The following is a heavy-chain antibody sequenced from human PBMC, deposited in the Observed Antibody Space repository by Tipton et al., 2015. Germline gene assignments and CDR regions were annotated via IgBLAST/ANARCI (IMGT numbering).Heavy chain of an antibody. CDR1: AYSISSDYY. CDR3: ARDAGRYYDSSGLSWYFDL. D-gene: IGHD3-22*01. CDR2: ISHSGNT. V-gene: IGHV4-38-2*02. Sequence: TLSLTCAVSAYSISSDYYWGWIRQPPGKGLEGIGSISHSGNTYYNPSLKSRVTMSRDTSKNQFSLKLTSVTAADTAVYYCARDAGRYYDSSGLSWYFDLWGRGTLVTVSS. J-gene: IGHJ2*01.